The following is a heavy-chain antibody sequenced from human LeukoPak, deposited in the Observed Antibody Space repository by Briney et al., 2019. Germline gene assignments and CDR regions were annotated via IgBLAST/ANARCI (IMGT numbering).Heavy chain of an antibody. D-gene: IGHD2-2*01. CDR2: IYPGDSDT. V-gene: IGHV5-51*01. CDR1: GYSFTSYW. CDR3: ARLYCSSTSCPNYGMDV. J-gene: IGHJ6*02. Sequence: GESLKISCKGSGYSFTSYWIGWVRQMPGKGLEWMGIIYPGDSDTRYSPSFQGQVTISADKSISTAYLQRSSLKASDTAIYYCARLYCSSTSCPNYGMDVWGQGTTVTVSS.